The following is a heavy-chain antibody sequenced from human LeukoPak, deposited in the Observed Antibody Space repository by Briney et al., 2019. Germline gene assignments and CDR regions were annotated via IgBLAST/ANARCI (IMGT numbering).Heavy chain of an antibody. Sequence: GGSLRLSCAASGFTFSSYWMSWVRQAPGKGLEWVANIKQDGSEKYYVDSVKGRFTISRDNAKNSLYLQMNSLRAEDTAVYYCARPPGRCSGTSCYPGNYWGQGTLVTVSS. D-gene: IGHD2-2*01. CDR3: ARPPGRCSGTSCYPGNY. V-gene: IGHV3-7*01. CDR1: GFTFSSYW. J-gene: IGHJ4*02. CDR2: IKQDGSEK.